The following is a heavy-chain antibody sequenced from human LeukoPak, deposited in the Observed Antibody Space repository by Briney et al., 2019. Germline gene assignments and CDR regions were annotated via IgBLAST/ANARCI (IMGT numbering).Heavy chain of an antibody. CDR1: GDILTSYG. CDR3: ARAGWPQYYYFDY. Sequence: ASVKVSCKTSGDILTSYGISWVRQAPGQGLEWMGGIIATLGTTNYAQKLQGRVTMTTDTSTSTAYMELSSLRSEDTAVYYCARAGWPQYYYFDYWGQGTLVTVSS. D-gene: IGHD5-24*01. V-gene: IGHV1-18*01. J-gene: IGHJ4*02. CDR2: IIATLGTT.